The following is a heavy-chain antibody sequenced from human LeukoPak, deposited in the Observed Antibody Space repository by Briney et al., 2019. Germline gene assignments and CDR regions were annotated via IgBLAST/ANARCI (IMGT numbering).Heavy chain of an antibody. J-gene: IGHJ3*02. V-gene: IGHV3-21*01. CDR1: GFTFSSYS. CDR3: ARLVGDAFDI. D-gene: IGHD1-26*01. CDR2: ISSSSSYI. Sequence: GGSLRLSCAASGFTFSSYSMNWVRQAPGKGLEWVSSISSSSSYIYYADSVKGRFTISRDNAKNSLYLHMNSLRAEDTAVYYCARLVGDAFDIWGQGTMVTVSS.